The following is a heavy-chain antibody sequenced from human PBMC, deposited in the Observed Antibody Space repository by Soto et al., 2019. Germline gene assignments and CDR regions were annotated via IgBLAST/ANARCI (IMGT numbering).Heavy chain of an antibody. Sequence: SVKVSCKASGGTFSSYAISWVRQAPGQGLEWMGGIIPIFGTANYAQKFQGRVTITADESTSTAYMELSSLRSEDTAVYYCASGDYDFWSGPGGGMDVWGQGTTVTVSS. CDR3: ASGDYDFWSGPGGGMDV. CDR1: GGTFSSYA. J-gene: IGHJ6*02. CDR2: IIPIFGTA. V-gene: IGHV1-69*13. D-gene: IGHD3-3*01.